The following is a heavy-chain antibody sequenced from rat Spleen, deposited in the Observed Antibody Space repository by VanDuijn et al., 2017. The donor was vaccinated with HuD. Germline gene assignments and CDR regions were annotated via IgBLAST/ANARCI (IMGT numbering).Heavy chain of an antibody. J-gene: IGHJ2*01. V-gene: IGHV5-7*01. Sequence: EVQLVESGGGLVQPGRSLKLSCAVSGFTFSDYTMAWVRQAPKKGLEWVAAILYDGSNTYYRDSVKGRFTISRDNAKSTLYLQMDSLRSEDTATYYCVRHRDYYNSYVYAFDYWGQGVMVTVSS. CDR2: ILYDGSNT. CDR1: GFTFSDYT. CDR3: VRHRDYYNSYVYAFDY. D-gene: IGHD1-2*01.